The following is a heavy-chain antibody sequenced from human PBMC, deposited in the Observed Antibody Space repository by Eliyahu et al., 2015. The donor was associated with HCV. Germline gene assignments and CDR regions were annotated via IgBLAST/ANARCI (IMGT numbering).Heavy chain of an antibody. CDR3: TRDNRGANSYGSPYYFDY. Sequence: EVQLVESGGGLVQPGGSLRLSCAASGFTFSTYAMHWVRQAPGKGLEYVSAISSNGGSTYYANSVKGRFTISRDNSKNTLFLQMGSLRAEDMAVYYCTRDNRGANSYGSPYYFDYWGQGTLVTVSS. CDR1: GFTFSTYA. CDR2: ISSNGGST. V-gene: IGHV3-64*01. D-gene: IGHD5-18*01. J-gene: IGHJ4*02.